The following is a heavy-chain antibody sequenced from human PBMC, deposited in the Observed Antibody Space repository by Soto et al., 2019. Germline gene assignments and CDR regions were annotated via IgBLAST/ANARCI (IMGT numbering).Heavy chain of an antibody. CDR1: GGSISSGGYY. V-gene: IGHV4-31*03. CDR3: ARGLNYYDSSGYYYGDAFDI. D-gene: IGHD3-22*01. J-gene: IGHJ3*02. Sequence: SETLSLTCTVSGGSISSGGYYWSWIRQHPGKGLEWIGYIYYSGSTYYNPSLKSRVTISVDTSKNQFSLKLSSVTAADTAVYYCARGLNYYDSSGYYYGDAFDIWGQGTMVTVSS. CDR2: IYYSGST.